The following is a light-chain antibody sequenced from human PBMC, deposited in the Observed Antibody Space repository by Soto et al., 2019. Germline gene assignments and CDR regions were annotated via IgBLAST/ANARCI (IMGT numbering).Light chain of an antibody. Sequence: DIQMTQSPSSLSASVGDRVTITCRASQRIATYLNWYRQKPGKAPELLIYAASSLQSGVPSTFSGSGSGTDFTLTINSLQPDDFATYYCQQSYTTPRTFGQGTKLEI. CDR2: AAS. V-gene: IGKV1-39*01. CDR1: QRIATY. CDR3: QQSYTTPRT. J-gene: IGKJ2*01.